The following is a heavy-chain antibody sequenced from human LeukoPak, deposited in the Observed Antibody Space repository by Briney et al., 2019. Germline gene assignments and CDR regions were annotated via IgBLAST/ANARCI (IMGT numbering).Heavy chain of an antibody. CDR1: GFTFDDYG. J-gene: IGHJ4*02. CDR2: INWNGGST. CDR3: ARVGRGTTGTTGYFDY. V-gene: IGHV3-20*04. Sequence: PGGSLRPSCAASGFTFDDYGMSWVRQAPGKGLEWVSGINWNGGSTGYADTVKGRFTISRDNAKNSLYLQMNSLRAEDTALYYCARVGRGTTGTTGYFDYWGQGTLVTVSS. D-gene: IGHD1-1*01.